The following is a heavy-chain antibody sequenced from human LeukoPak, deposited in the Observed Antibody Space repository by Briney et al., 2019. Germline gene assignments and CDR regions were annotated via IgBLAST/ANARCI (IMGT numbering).Heavy chain of an antibody. CDR2: IYYSGST. Sequence: SETLSLTCTVSGGSISSYYWSWIRQPPGKGLEWIGYIYYSGSTNYNPSLKSRVTISVDTSKNQFSLKLSSVTAEDTAVYYCARDFERNFDWLLYTHAFVIWGQGSMVTVSS. J-gene: IGHJ3*02. CDR1: GGSISSYY. D-gene: IGHD3-9*01. CDR3: ARDFERNFDWLLYTHAFVI. V-gene: IGHV4-59*12.